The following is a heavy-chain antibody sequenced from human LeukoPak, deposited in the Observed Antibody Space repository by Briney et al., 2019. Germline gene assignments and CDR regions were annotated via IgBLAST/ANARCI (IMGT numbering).Heavy chain of an antibody. CDR2: MNPVSGNA. CDR3: ARAPMGAAALY. Sequence: ASVKVSCKASGYTFTNFDINWVRQAPGQGLEWMGWMNPVSGNAGSAQKFQGRITLTRDTSINTAYMELSSLRSDDTAFYYCARAPMGAAALYWGQGTLVTVSS. D-gene: IGHD6-13*01. J-gene: IGHJ4*02. V-gene: IGHV1-8*01. CDR1: GYTFTNFD.